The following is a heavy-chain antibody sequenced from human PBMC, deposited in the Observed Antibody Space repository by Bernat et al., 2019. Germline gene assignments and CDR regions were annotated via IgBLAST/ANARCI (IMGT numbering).Heavy chain of an antibody. V-gene: IGHV4-34*01. D-gene: IGHD3-22*01. Sequence: VQLLESGGGLVQPGGSLRLSCAASGFTFSSYGMSWVRQAPGKGLEWIGEINHSGSTNYNPSLKSRVTISVDTSKNQFSLKLSSVTAADTAVYYCARRSYWNYYDSSGLTHNWFDPWGQGTLVTVSS. CDR1: GFTFSSYG. CDR3: ARRSYWNYYDSSGLTHNWFDP. J-gene: IGHJ5*02. CDR2: INHSGST.